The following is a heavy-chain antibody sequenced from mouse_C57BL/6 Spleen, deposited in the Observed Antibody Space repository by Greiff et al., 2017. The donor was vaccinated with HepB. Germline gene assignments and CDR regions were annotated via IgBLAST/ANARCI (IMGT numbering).Heavy chain of an antibody. CDR3: TREGSSYAMDY. CDR2: ISSGGDYI. CDR1: GFTFSSYA. D-gene: IGHD3-3*01. J-gene: IGHJ4*01. Sequence: EVQLQQSGEGLVKPGGSLKLSCAASGFTFSSYAMSWVRQTPEKRLEWVAYISSGGDYIYYADTVKGRFTISRDNARNTLYLQMSSLKSEDTAMYYCTREGSSYAMDYWGQGTSVTVSS. V-gene: IGHV5-9-1*02.